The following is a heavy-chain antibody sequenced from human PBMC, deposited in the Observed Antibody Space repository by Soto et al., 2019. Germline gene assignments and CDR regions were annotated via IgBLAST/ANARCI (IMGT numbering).Heavy chain of an antibody. D-gene: IGHD4-4*01. Sequence: SETLSLTCTVSGKSVSTFYWSWIRQPPGKGLEWIGHAYYSGSTNYDPSLKSRVTISVDMSKNQVSLRLTSVTAADAAVYYCARGTDYTQIASYHYGMDVWGQGTSVTVSS. J-gene: IGHJ6*02. V-gene: IGHV4-59*02. CDR1: GKSVSTFY. CDR3: ARGTDYTQIASYHYGMDV. CDR2: AYYSGST.